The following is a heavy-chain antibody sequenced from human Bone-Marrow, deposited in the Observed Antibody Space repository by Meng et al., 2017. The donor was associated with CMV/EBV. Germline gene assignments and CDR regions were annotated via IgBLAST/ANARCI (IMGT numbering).Heavy chain of an antibody. CDR3: ARVGGYCSSTSCRQNNYYYYGMDV. CDR1: GFTFSTHT. Sequence: GGSLRLSCAASGFTFSTHTMNWVRLAPGEGLEWVACISSGGDYKYYAASVKGRFTISRDNARDSLYLQINNLRAEDTAVYYCARVGGYCSSTSCRQNNYYYYGMDVWGQGTTVTVSS. V-gene: IGHV3-21*01. CDR2: ISSGGDYK. D-gene: IGHD2-2*01. J-gene: IGHJ6*02.